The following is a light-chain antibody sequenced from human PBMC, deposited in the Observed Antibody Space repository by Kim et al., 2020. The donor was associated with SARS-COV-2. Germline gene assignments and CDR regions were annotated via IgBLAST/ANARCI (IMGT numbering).Light chain of an antibody. CDR3: QQCDSSSPGT. J-gene: IGKJ2*02. CDR2: KAS. Sequence: ASVGDRVTITCRASQSIKNWLAWYQQKPGKAPKLLIYKASTLESGVPSRFSGSRSGTEFTLTITNLQPDDFATYYCQQCDSSSPGTFGQGTKLEI. CDR1: QSIKNW. V-gene: IGKV1-5*03.